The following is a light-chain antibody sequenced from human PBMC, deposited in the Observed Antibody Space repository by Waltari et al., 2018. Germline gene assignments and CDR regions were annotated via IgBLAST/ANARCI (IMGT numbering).Light chain of an antibody. Sequence: QSALTQPRSVSASPGPSVPLSCTAPSTDLGGYVYASWYQQYPGRAPRLLIFDVSQRPSGVPDRFSGSKSGTKASLTISGLQSDDEADYYCFAYAGTYTYLFGTGTRVTVL. CDR2: DVS. CDR1: STDLGGYVY. V-gene: IGLV2-11*01. J-gene: IGLJ1*01. CDR3: FAYAGTYTYL.